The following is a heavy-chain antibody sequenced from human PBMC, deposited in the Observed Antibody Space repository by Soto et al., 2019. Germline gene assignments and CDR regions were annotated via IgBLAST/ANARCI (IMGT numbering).Heavy chain of an antibody. Sequence: SETLSLTCTVSGGSISSGGYYWSWIRQHPGKGLEWIGYIYYSGSTYYNPSLKSRVTISVDTSKNQFSLKLSSVTAADTAVYYCARVFMITFGGAIAYFDYWGQGTLVTVSS. CDR3: ARVFMITFGGAIAYFDY. CDR1: GGSISSGGYY. D-gene: IGHD3-16*02. V-gene: IGHV4-31*03. CDR2: IYYSGST. J-gene: IGHJ4*02.